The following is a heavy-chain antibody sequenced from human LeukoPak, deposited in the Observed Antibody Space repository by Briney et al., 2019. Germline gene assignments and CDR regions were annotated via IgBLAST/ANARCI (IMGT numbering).Heavy chain of an antibody. Sequence: GASVKVSCKASGYTFTGYYMHWVRQAPGQGLEWMGWINPNSGGTNYAQKFQGRVTMTRDTSISTAYMELSRLRTDDTAVYYCARVQARGAPFDYWGQGTLVTVSS. V-gene: IGHV1-2*02. CDR3: ARVQARGAPFDY. D-gene: IGHD1-26*01. CDR2: INPNSGGT. J-gene: IGHJ4*02. CDR1: GYTFTGYY.